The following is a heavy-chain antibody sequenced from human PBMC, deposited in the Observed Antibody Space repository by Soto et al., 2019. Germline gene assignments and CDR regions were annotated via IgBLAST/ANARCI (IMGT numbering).Heavy chain of an antibody. Sequence: VASVKVSCKVSGYSLTELSIHWVRQAPGEGLEWMGGYDLEKGETIYAQKFQGRVTMTRDTSTSTVHMELITLRSEDTAVYYCARSQVGRPLDVWGPGTTVTVSS. CDR3: ARSQVGRPLDV. CDR2: YDLEKGET. CDR1: GYSLTELS. J-gene: IGHJ6*02. D-gene: IGHD1-26*01. V-gene: IGHV1-24*01.